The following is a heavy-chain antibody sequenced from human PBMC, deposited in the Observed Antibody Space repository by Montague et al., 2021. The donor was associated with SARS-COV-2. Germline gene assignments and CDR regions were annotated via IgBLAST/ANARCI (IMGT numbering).Heavy chain of an antibody. CDR1: GGSFSTYS. CDR2: IHHGGIT. V-gene: IGHV4-34*01. J-gene: IGHJ6*03. Sequence: SEILSLTCAVHGGSFSTYSWNWIRQPPGKGLEWIGEIHHGGITNYNPSLKSRVTISADTSKNQFSLKLTSVAAADTAVYYCARLGDGVVPSPILGVGPYYSYYYMDVWGKGTTVTVSS. CDR3: ARLGDGVVPSPILGVGPYYSYYYMDV. D-gene: IGHD3-10*01.